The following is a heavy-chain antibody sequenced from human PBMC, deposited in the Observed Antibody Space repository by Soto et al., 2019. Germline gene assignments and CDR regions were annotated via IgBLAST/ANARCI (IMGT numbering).Heavy chain of an antibody. CDR1: GFTFSSYG. D-gene: IGHD2-15*01. CDR2: IWYDGSNK. Sequence: GGSLRLSCAASGFTFSSYGMHWVRQAPGKRLEWVAVIWYDGSNKYYADSVKGRFTISRDNSKNTLYLQMNSLRAEDTAVYYCARSLSGGEFYGMDVWGQGTTVTVSS. CDR3: ARSLSGGEFYGMDV. V-gene: IGHV3-33*01. J-gene: IGHJ6*02.